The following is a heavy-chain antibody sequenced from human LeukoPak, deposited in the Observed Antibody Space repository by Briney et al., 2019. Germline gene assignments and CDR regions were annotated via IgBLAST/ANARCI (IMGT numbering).Heavy chain of an antibody. V-gene: IGHV3-23*01. CDR3: AKDRDGYSGYDPLDY. CDR1: GFTFSSYA. D-gene: IGHD5-12*01. J-gene: IGHJ4*02. Sequence: PGGSLRLSCAASGFTFSSYAMSWVRQAPGKGLEWVSAISGSGGSTYYADSVKGRFTISRDNSKNTLYLQMNSLRAEDTAVYYCAKDRDGYSGYDPLDYWGQGTLVTVSS. CDR2: ISGSGGST.